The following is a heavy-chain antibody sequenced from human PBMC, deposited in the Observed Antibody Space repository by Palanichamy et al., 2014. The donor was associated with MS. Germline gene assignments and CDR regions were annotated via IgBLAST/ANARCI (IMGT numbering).Heavy chain of an antibody. CDR3: AKWGASLDPRNWFDP. D-gene: IGHD3-16*01. CDR1: GFTFSRYA. CDR2: ISASGDST. J-gene: IGHJ5*02. Sequence: EVQLVESGGGLVQPGGSLRLSCAASGFTFSRYAMSWVRQAPGKGLEWVSGISASGDSTNSADPVKGRFTISRDNSKNTVYLQMNSLRVEDTAAYHCAKWGASLDPRNWFDPWGQGTLVTVSS. V-gene: IGHV3-23*04.